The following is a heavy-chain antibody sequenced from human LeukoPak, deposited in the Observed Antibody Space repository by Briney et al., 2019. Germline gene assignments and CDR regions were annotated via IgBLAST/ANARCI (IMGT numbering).Heavy chain of an antibody. D-gene: IGHD3-10*01. J-gene: IGHJ4*02. CDR2: IRYDGSNK. Sequence: GGSLRLSCAASGFTFSSYGMHWVRQAPGKGLEWVAFIRYDGSNKYYADSVKGRFTISRDNSKNTLYLQMNSLRAEDTAVYYCAKDLGRQVLLWFGELSPFDYWGQGTLVTVSS. CDR3: AKDLGRQVLLWFGELSPFDY. CDR1: GFTFSSYG. V-gene: IGHV3-30*02.